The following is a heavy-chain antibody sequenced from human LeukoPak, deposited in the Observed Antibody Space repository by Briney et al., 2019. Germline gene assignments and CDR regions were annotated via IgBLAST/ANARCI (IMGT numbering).Heavy chain of an antibody. CDR3: ASRNLLWFGEFDYYYGMDV. CDR1: GFTVSSNY. V-gene: IGHV3-53*01. J-gene: IGHJ6*02. CDR2: VHSGGCT. Sequence: RGSLRLSCAASGFTVSSNYMSWVRQAPGKGLEWVSVVHSGGCTYYADSVKGRFTISRDNSKNTLYLQMNSLRAEDTAVYYCASRNLLWFGEFDYYYGMDVWGQGTTVTVSS. D-gene: IGHD3-10*01.